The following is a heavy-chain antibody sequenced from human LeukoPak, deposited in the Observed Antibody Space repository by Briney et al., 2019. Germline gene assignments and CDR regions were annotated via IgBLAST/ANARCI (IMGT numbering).Heavy chain of an antibody. Sequence: GGSLRLSCAASGFTFSSYGMHWVRQAPGKGLEWVAVIWYDGSNKYYADSVKGRFTISRDNSKNTLYLQMNSLRAEDTAVYYCAKAPSGPYYYDSSGYYYGPSYFDYWGQGTLVTVSS. D-gene: IGHD3-22*01. CDR2: IWYDGSNK. J-gene: IGHJ4*02. CDR3: AKAPSGPYYYDSSGYYYGPSYFDY. V-gene: IGHV3-33*06. CDR1: GFTFSSYG.